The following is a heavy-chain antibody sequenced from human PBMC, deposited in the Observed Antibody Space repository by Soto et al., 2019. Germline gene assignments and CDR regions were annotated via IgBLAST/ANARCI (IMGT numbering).Heavy chain of an antibody. J-gene: IGHJ4*02. V-gene: IGHV3-74*01. CDR2: INSDGSSP. CDR3: ARDQGYVGFDN. CDR1: GFTFSRYW. Sequence: EVQLVESGGGLVQPGGSLRLSCAASGFTFSRYWMHWVRQAPGKGLVWVSRINSDGSSPNYADSVKGRFTISRDNAKNTVYLQLNRLRVEDTAVYYCARDQGYVGFDNWGQGTLLTVSS. D-gene: IGHD5-12*01.